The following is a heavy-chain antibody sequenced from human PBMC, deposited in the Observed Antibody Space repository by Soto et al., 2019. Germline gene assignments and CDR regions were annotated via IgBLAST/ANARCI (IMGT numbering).Heavy chain of an antibody. V-gene: IGHV4-34*01. Sequence: SETLSLTCAVYGGSFSGYYWSWIRQPPGKGLEWIGEINHSGSTNYNPSLKSRVTISVDTSKNQFSLKLSSVTAADTAVYYCARTAGYFAGQDYWGQGTLVTVSS. CDR2: INHSGST. D-gene: IGHD3-9*01. J-gene: IGHJ4*02. CDR3: ARTAGYFAGQDY. CDR1: GGSFSGYY.